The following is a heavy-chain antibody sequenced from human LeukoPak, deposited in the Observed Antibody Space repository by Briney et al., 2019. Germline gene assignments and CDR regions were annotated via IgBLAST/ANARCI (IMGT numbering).Heavy chain of an antibody. CDR2: ISAYNGNT. V-gene: IGHV1-18*01. Sequence: KVSCKASGYTFTSYGISWVRQAPGQGLEWMGWISAYNGNTNYAQKLQGRVTMTEDTSTDTAYMELSSLRSEDTAVYYCATGILWGFFDYWGQGTLVTVSS. D-gene: IGHD2/OR15-2a*01. CDR3: ATGILWGFFDY. J-gene: IGHJ4*02. CDR1: GYTFTSYG.